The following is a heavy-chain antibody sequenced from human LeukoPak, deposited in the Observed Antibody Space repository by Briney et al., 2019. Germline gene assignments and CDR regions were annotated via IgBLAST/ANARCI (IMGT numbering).Heavy chain of an antibody. D-gene: IGHD2-21*02. CDR1: GGSISSSNW. CDR2: IYHSGST. CDR3: ARGDSDAFDI. V-gene: IGHV4-4*02. Sequence: PSETLSLTCAVSGGSISSSNWWSWVRQPPGKGLEWIGEIYHSGSTYYNPSLKSRVTISVDTSKNQFSLKLSSVSAADTAVYYCARGDSDAFDIWGQGTMVTVSS. J-gene: IGHJ3*02.